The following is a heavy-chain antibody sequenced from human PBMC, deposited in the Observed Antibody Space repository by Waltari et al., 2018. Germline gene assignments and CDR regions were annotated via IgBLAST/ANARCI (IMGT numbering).Heavy chain of an antibody. J-gene: IGHJ6*02. CDR1: GFGLKNYG. V-gene: IGHV3-33*01. CDR3: ARDDHGDYEYYGMDV. CDR2: FWYDGSNK. D-gene: IGHD4-17*01. Sequence: QVQLVESGGGEVQPGRSLRLSCAASGFGLKNYGIHWVRQAPGKGLESVAVFWYDGSNKFDAESVKGRFTISRDNSENTVYLQMKSLRVEDTAVYYCARDDHGDYEYYGMDVWGPGTTVTVSS.